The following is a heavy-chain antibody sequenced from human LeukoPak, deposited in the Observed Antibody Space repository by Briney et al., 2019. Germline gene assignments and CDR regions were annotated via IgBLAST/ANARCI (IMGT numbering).Heavy chain of an antibody. Sequence: ASVKVSCKASGYTFTGHYLNWVRQALGQGLEWMGWINPTGGTTYAQKFLDRVTMTRDTSINTAYMELSGLRSDDTAVYYCARDVGWSSSHWGRGTLVTVSS. CDR2: INPTGGT. J-gene: IGHJ4*02. V-gene: IGHV1-2*02. CDR1: GYTFTGHY. CDR3: ARDVGWSSSH. D-gene: IGHD6-6*01.